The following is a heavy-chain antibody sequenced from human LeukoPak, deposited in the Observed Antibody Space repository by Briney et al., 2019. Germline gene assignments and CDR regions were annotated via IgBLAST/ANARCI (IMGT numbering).Heavy chain of an antibody. CDR1: GYTFITYD. CDR2: INVGNGDT. D-gene: IGHD2-2*01. Sequence: ASVTVSFTASGYTFITYDMHWVRQAPGQRLEWMGWINVGNGDTKYSQKFQGRVTITRDTSASTASMELSSLRSEDTAVYYCARDAGCSSTSCGLDYWGQGTLVTVSS. J-gene: IGHJ4*02. CDR3: ARDAGCSSTSCGLDY. V-gene: IGHV1-3*01.